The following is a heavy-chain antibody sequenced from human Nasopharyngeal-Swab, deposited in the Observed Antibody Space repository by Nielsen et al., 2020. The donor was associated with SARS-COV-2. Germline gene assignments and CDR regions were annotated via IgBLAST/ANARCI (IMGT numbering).Heavy chain of an antibody. D-gene: IGHD3-22*01. CDR1: GSSFTSYW. V-gene: IGHV5-51*01. J-gene: IGHJ4*02. CDR2: IYPGDSDT. Sequence: GGSLRLSCQGSGSSFTSYWIGWVRKLPGKGLERMGIIYPGDSDTRYSTSFQGLVTISADKSISTAYLQWSSLKASDTAMYFCARLDYYDSSGYYSLIGPEYYFDYWGQGTLVTVSS. CDR3: ARLDYYDSSGYYSLIGPEYYFDY.